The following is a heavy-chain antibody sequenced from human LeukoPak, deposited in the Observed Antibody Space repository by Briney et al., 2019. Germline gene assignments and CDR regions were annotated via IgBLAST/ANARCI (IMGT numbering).Heavy chain of an antibody. CDR3: AKDLRGSYYACDY. Sequence: PGGSLRLSCAASGFTFSSYSMNWVRQAPGKGLEWVSYISSSSSTIYYADSVKGRFTISRDNAKNSLYLQMNSLRAEDTAVYYCAKDLRGSYYACDYWGQGTLVTVSS. J-gene: IGHJ4*02. CDR1: GFTFSSYS. D-gene: IGHD1-26*01. V-gene: IGHV3-48*01. CDR2: ISSSSSTI.